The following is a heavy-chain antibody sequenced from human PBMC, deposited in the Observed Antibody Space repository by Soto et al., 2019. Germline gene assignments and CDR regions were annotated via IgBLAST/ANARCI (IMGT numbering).Heavy chain of an antibody. J-gene: IGHJ6*02. CDR3: AAPYDFWGGYYSARRSYYGMDV. Sequence: SVKVSCKASGFTFTSSAVQWVRQARGQRLEWIGWIVVGSGNTNYAQKFQERVTITRDMSTSTAYMELSSLRSEDTAVYYCAAPYDFWGGYYSARRSYYGMDVWGQGTTVTVSS. CDR1: GFTFTSSA. V-gene: IGHV1-58*01. CDR2: IVVGSGNT. D-gene: IGHD3-3*01.